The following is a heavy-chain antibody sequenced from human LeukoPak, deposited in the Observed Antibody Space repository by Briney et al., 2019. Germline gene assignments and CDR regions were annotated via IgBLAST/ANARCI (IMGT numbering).Heavy chain of an antibody. J-gene: IGHJ3*02. CDR1: GFTFSSYA. D-gene: IGHD3-22*01. Sequence: GGSLRLSCAASGFTFSSYAMSGVRQAPGKGLEGVAVIWYDGSNKYYADSVKGRFTISRDNSKNTLYLQMNSLRAEDTAVYYCARETQHYDSSGYYYEDAFDIWGQGTMVTVSS. CDR3: ARETQHYDSSGYYYEDAFDI. CDR2: IWYDGSNK. V-gene: IGHV3-33*08.